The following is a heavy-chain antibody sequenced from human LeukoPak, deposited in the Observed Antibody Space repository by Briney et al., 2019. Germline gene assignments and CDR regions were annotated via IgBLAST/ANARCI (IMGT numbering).Heavy chain of an antibody. J-gene: IGHJ5*02. V-gene: IGHV3-21*01. Sequence: GGSLRLSCAASGFTFSDYSMHWVRQAPGKGLEWVSCISSASSYIYYADSVRGRFTISRDNAKNSLYLQMNSLRAEDTAVYYCARGQLWQTGWFDPWGQGTLVTVSS. CDR3: ARGQLWQTGWFDP. D-gene: IGHD5-18*01. CDR1: GFTFSDYS. CDR2: ISSASSYI.